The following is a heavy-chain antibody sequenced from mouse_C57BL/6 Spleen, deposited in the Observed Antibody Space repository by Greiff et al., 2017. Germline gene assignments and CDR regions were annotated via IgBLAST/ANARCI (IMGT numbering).Heavy chain of an antibody. D-gene: IGHD1-1*01. V-gene: IGHV1-81*01. J-gene: IGHJ4*01. CDR2: IYPRSGNT. CDR3: ARSRTTVVPYARDY. Sequence: VQLQQSGAELARPGASVKLSCKASGYTFTSYGISWVKQRTGQGLEWIGEIYPRSGNTYYNEKFKGKATLTADKSSSTAYMELRSLTSEDSAVYFCARSRTTVVPYARDYWGQGTSVTVSS. CDR1: GYTFTSYG.